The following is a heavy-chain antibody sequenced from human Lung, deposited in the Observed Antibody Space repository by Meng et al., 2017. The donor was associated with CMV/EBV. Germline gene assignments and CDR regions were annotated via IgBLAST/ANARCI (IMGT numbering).Heavy chain of an antibody. J-gene: IGHJ3*02. CDR2: INSKIGDA. Sequence: ASVKVSCKASGYTFTGYYLHWVRQAPGQGLEWMGWINSKIGDANYTQKFQGRVTVTRDTSISTAYMELKRLTYDDTAVYFCARKVFRASDAFDIWGQGAMVTVSS. CDR3: ARKVFRASDAFDI. V-gene: IGHV1-2*02. CDR1: GYTFTGYY.